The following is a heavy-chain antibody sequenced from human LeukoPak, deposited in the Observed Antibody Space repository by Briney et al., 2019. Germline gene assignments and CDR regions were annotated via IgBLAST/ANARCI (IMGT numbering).Heavy chain of an antibody. Sequence: GGSLRLSCAASGFTFSSYAMHWVRQAPGKGLEWVAVISYDGSNKYYADSVKGRFTISRDNSKNTLYLQMNSLRAEDTAAYYCARDTHRAMVRGVTRYIDPWGQGTLVTVSS. D-gene: IGHD3-10*01. CDR3: ARDTHRAMVRGVTRYIDP. CDR1: GFTFSSYA. J-gene: IGHJ5*02. CDR2: ISYDGSNK. V-gene: IGHV3-30*04.